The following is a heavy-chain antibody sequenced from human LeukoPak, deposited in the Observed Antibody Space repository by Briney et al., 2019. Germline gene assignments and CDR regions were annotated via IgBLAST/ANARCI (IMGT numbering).Heavy chain of an antibody. CDR3: ARVRYCSGGSCYSPYYSYYMDV. CDR1: GGSISSGGYY. D-gene: IGHD2-15*01. Sequence: TLSLTCTVSGGSISSGGYYWSWIRQHPGKGLEWIGYIYYSGSTYYNPSLKSRVTISVDTSKNQFSLKLSSVTAADTAVYYCARVRYCSGGSCYSPYYSYYMDVWGKGTTVTVSS. J-gene: IGHJ6*03. V-gene: IGHV4-31*03. CDR2: IYYSGST.